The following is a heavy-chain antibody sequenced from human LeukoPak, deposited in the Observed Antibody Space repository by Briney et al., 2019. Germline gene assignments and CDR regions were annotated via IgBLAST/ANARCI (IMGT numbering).Heavy chain of an antibody. V-gene: IGHV3-53*01. CDR3: ARDMTYYYGMDV. D-gene: IGHD3-16*01. Sequence: PGGSLRLSCAASGFTVSSNYMSWVRQAPGKGLEWVSVIYSGGSTYYADSVKGRFTISRDNSKNTLYVQMNSLRAEDTAVYYCARDMTYYYGMDVWGQGTTVTVSS. CDR1: GFTVSSNY. J-gene: IGHJ6*02. CDR2: IYSGGST.